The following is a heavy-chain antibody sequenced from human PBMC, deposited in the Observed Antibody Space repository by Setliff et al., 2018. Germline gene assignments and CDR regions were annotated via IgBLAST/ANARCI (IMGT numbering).Heavy chain of an antibody. CDR3: ARVYCRHSCLVESYMDV. CDR1: GFSFSDAW. V-gene: IGHV3-15*07. Sequence: GGSLRLSCAASGFSFSDAWMNWVRQAPGKGLEWVGRIKRRGDGGTIDYAAPVKGRFTISREDSKDTLYLQMNSPRNEDTAVYFCARVYCRHSCLVESYMDVWGTGTTVTVSS. J-gene: IGHJ6*03. D-gene: IGHD3-16*01. CDR2: IKRRGDGGTI.